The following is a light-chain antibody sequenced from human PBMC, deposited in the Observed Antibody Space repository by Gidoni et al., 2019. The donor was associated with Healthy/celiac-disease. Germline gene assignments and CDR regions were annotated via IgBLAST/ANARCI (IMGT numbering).Light chain of an antibody. Sequence: QSALTQPASVSESPGQSITISWYQQHPGKAPKLMIYDVSNRPSGVSNRFSGSKSGNTASLTISGLQAEDEADYYCSSYTSSSTLVFGGGTKLTVL. V-gene: IGLV2-14*03. CDR2: DVS. CDR3: SSYTSSSTLV. J-gene: IGLJ2*01.